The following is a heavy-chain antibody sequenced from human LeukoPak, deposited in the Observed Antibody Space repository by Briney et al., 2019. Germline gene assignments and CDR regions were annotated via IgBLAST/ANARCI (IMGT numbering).Heavy chain of an antibody. CDR3: ARDPDGYRQGHHFDY. CDR2: IYSGGST. V-gene: IGHV3-66*01. D-gene: IGHD5-18*01. Sequence: GGSLRHSCAASGFTVSSNYMSWVRQAPGKGLEWVSVIYSGGSTYYADSVKGRFTISRDNSKNTLYLQMNSLKAEDTAVYYCARDPDGYRQGHHFDYWGQGTLVTVSS. J-gene: IGHJ4*02. CDR1: GFTVSSNY.